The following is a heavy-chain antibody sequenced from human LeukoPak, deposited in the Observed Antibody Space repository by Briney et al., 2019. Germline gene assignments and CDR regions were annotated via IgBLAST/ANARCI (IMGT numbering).Heavy chain of an antibody. J-gene: IGHJ4*02. V-gene: IGHV1-2*06. CDR1: GYTFTGYF. CDR3: ASAIPLPTNGDFFDY. CDR2: INPDSGVT. D-gene: IGHD4-17*01. Sequence: GASVKVSCKASGYTFTGYFIHWVRQAPGQGLEWMGRINPDSGVTNYPQKFQGRVTMTRDTSISTAYMELSSLTSDDTAVYYCASAIPLPTNGDFFDYWGQGTLVTVSS.